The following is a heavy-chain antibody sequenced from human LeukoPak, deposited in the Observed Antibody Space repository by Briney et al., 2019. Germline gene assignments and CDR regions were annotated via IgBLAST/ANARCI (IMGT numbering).Heavy chain of an antibody. D-gene: IGHD1-26*01. V-gene: IGHV1-2*02. CDR1: GYTFTGYY. Sequence: ASVKVSCKASGYTFTGYYMHWVRQAPGQGLEWMGWINPNSGGTSYAQKFQGRVTMTRDTSISTAYMELSRLRSDDTAVYYCARDHSEWELPHAFDIWGQGTMVTVSS. J-gene: IGHJ3*02. CDR2: INPNSGGT. CDR3: ARDHSEWELPHAFDI.